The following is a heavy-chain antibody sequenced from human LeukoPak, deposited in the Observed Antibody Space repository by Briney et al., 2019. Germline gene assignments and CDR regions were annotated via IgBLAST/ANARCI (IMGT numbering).Heavy chain of an antibody. CDR1: GGSISSGGYY. J-gene: IGHJ4*02. CDR2: IHHSGDT. CDR3: ARLIAADPQLDS. Sequence: SETLSLTCTVSGGSISSGGYYWSRIRQPPGKGLEWIGYIHHSGDTYQNPSLKSRVTVSSDRSKNQFYLKLSSVTAADTAVYYCARLIAADPQLDSWGQGTLVTISS. D-gene: IGHD6-13*01. V-gene: IGHV4-30-2*01.